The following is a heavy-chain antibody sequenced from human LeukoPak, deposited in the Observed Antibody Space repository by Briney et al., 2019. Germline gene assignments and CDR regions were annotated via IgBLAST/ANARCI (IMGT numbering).Heavy chain of an antibody. CDR3: ARDWGNWINAFHI. J-gene: IGHJ3*02. CDR1: GFTFSSYW. D-gene: IGHD1-20*01. CDR2: IKQDGSEI. Sequence: GGSLRLSCAASGFTFSSYWMSWVRQAPGKGLEWVAHIKQDGSEIYYVDSVKGRFSISRDNAKTPLYLQMNSLRAEDTAVYYCARDWGNWINAFHIWGQGTTVTVSS. V-gene: IGHV3-7*05.